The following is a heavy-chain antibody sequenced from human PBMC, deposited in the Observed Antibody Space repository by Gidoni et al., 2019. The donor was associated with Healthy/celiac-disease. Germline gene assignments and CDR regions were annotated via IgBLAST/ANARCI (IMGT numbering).Heavy chain of an antibody. CDR3: ARGHDYGDFKSNTLDY. D-gene: IGHD4-17*01. CDR1: GFTFSRYA. V-gene: IGHV3-30-3*01. Sequence: QVQLVESGGGVVQPGRSLRLSCAASGFTFSRYAMHWVRQAPGKGLGWVAVISYDGSNKYYADSVKGRFTISRDNSKNTLYLQMNSLRAEDTAVYYCARGHDYGDFKSNTLDYWGQGTLVTVSS. CDR2: ISYDGSNK. J-gene: IGHJ4*02.